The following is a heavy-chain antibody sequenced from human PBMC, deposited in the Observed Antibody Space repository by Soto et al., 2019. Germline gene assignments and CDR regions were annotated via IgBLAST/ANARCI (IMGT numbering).Heavy chain of an antibody. CDR3: ARAVLLWFGELSHDAFDI. CDR1: GFTFSSYS. J-gene: IGHJ3*02. Sequence: GGSLRLSCAASGFTFSSYSMNWVRQAPGKGLEWVSSISSSSSYIYYADSVKGRFTISRDNAKNSLYLQMNSLRAEDTAVYYCARAVLLWFGELSHDAFDIWGQGTMVTVSS. D-gene: IGHD3-10*01. CDR2: ISSSSSYI. V-gene: IGHV3-21*01.